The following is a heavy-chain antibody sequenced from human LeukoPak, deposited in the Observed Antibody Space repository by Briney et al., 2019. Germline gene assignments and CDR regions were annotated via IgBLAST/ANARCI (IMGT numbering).Heavy chain of an antibody. CDR3: ARGKRGFTMID. J-gene: IGHJ4*02. V-gene: IGHV3-48*03. CDR1: GFTVSSNY. CDR2: ISSSDSTM. Sequence: PGGSLRLSCAVSGFTVSSNYMSWVRQAPGKGLEWVSYISSSDSTMYYADSVKGRFTISRDNAKNSLYLQMNSLRADDTAVYYCARGKRGFTMIDWGQGTLVTVSS. D-gene: IGHD3-22*01.